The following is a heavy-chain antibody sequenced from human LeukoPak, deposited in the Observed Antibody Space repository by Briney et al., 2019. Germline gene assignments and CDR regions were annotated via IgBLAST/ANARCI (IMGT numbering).Heavy chain of an antibody. Sequence: PGTSLRLSCAASGFTFRNFAMHWVRQAPGKGLEWVAYISYDESKKYYADSVRGRFTISRDNAKNTAYLQMNSLRAEDTALYYCARDPGYYYYGMDVWGQGTTVVVSS. J-gene: IGHJ6*02. CDR2: ISYDESKK. V-gene: IGHV3-30*04. CDR1: GFTFRNFA. CDR3: ARDPGYYYYGMDV.